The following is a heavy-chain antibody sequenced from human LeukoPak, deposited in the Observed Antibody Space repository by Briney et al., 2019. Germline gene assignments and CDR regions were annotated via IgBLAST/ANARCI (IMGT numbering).Heavy chain of an antibody. V-gene: IGHV4-59*01. Sequence: PSETLSLTCTVPGASISSYYWSWIRQTPSNSLEWIASIYNGGSINYNPSLKSRATISMDTPKSHFSLSLSSVTAADTAVYFCARASDIAVTGFDFWGQGLLVTVSA. D-gene: IGHD6-19*01. CDR2: IYNGGSI. CDR1: GASISSYY. CDR3: ARASDIAVTGFDF. J-gene: IGHJ4*02.